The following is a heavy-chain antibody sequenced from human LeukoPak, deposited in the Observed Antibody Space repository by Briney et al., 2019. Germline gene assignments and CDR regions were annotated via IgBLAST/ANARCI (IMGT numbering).Heavy chain of an antibody. D-gene: IGHD3-10*01. CDR1: GGTFSSYA. CDR2: IIPIFGTA. CDR3: ARAVGSAVFDAFDI. V-gene: IGHV1-69*13. Sequence: SVKVSCKASGGTFSSYAISWVRQAPGQGLEWMGGIIPIFGTANYAQKFQGRVTITAAESTSTAYMELSSLRSEDTAVYYCARAVGSAVFDAFDIWGQGTMVTVSS. J-gene: IGHJ3*02.